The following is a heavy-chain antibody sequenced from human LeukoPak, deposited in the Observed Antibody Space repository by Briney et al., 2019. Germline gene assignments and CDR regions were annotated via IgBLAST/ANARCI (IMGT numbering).Heavy chain of an antibody. J-gene: IGHJ4*02. CDR3: ARVPGPYTTSRFDF. CDR1: GYTFSAHY. CDR2: IDPASGGT. V-gene: IGHV1-2*02. D-gene: IGHD2-2*02. Sequence: ASVKVSCKTSGYTFSAHYLHWVRLAPGQRPEWVGRIDPASGGTHYAQKFQGRVTVTRDTSTTTVDMELSGLRSDDTAVYYCARVPGPYTTSRFDFWGQGTLVTVSS.